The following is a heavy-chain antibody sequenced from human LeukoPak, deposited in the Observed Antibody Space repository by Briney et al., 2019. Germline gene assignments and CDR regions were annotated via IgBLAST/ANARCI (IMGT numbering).Heavy chain of an antibody. CDR1: GYTFTSYG. D-gene: IGHD1-26*01. CDR3: AREGGSYSGAFDI. CDR2: ISAYNGNT. V-gene: IGHV1-18*01. J-gene: IGHJ3*02. Sequence: GASVKVSCKASGYTFTSYGISWVRQAPGQGLEWMGWISAYNGNTNYAQKLQGRVTMTRDTSISTAYMELSRLRSDDTAVYYCAREGGSYSGAFDIWGQGTMVTVSS.